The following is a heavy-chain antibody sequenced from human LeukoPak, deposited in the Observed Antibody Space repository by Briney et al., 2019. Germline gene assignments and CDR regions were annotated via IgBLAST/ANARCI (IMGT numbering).Heavy chain of an antibody. CDR2: IYYSGST. D-gene: IGHD6-19*01. Sequence: SSETLSLTCTVSGGSISSYYWSWIRQPPGKGLEWIGYIYYSGSTNYNPSLKSRVTISVDTSKNQFSLKLSSVTAADTAVYYCARRSSGWYYFDYWGQGTLVTVSS. J-gene: IGHJ4*02. V-gene: IGHV4-59*08. CDR3: ARRSSGWYYFDY. CDR1: GGSISSYY.